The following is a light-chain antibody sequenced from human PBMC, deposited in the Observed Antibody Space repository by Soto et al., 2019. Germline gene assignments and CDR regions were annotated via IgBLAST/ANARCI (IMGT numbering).Light chain of an antibody. CDR3: SSFTSICTYV. V-gene: IGLV2-14*03. J-gene: IGLJ1*01. CDR2: DVT. Sequence: QSVLTQPASVSGSPGQSITLSCTGTNSDVGYYNFVSWYQQHPGKAPKLIIYDVTNRPSGVSNRFSGSKSGNTASLTISGLQTDFDADYYCSSFTSICTYVFGTGTNVTV. CDR1: NSDVGYYNF.